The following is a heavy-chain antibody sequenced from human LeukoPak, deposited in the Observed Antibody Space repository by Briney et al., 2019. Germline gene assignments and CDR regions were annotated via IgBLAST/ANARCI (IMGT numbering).Heavy chain of an antibody. V-gene: IGHV1-46*01. CDR2: INPSGGST. CDR1: GYTFTIYY. Sequence: GASVNVSCKASGYTFTIYYMHWVRQAPGQGLEWMGIINPSGGSTSYAQKFQGRVTMTRDTSTSTVYMELSSLRSEDTAVYYCARGAGIVVVPAAMSNWFDPWGQGTLVTVSS. D-gene: IGHD2-2*01. CDR3: ARGAGIVVVPAAMSNWFDP. J-gene: IGHJ5*02.